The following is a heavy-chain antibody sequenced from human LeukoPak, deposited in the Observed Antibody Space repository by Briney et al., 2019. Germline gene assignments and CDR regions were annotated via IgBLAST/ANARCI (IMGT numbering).Heavy chain of an antibody. CDR3: ARSSAGAFDI. CDR1: GGSISSYY. Sequence: SETLSLTCTVSGGSISSYYWSWIRQPPRKGLEWIGYIYYSGSTNYNPSLKSRVTISVDTSKNQFSLKLSSVTAADTAVYYCARSSAGAFDIWGQGTMVTVSS. D-gene: IGHD3-22*01. V-gene: IGHV4-59*08. J-gene: IGHJ3*02. CDR2: IYYSGST.